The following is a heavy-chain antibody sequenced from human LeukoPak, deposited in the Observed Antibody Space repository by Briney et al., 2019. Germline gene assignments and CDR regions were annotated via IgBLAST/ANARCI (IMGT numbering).Heavy chain of an antibody. CDR2: ISKSGDSI. V-gene: IGHV3-11*04. Sequence: GGSLRLSCAASGFTFSDYYMSWFRQAPGKGLEWVSYISKSGDSIYYADSVKGRFTISRDNTQKSLYLQMSSLRAEDTAVYYCARDEHHLVQGYYFDYWGQGTLVTGSS. J-gene: IGHJ4*02. CDR3: ARDEHHLVQGYYFDY. D-gene: IGHD6-13*01. CDR1: GFTFSDYY.